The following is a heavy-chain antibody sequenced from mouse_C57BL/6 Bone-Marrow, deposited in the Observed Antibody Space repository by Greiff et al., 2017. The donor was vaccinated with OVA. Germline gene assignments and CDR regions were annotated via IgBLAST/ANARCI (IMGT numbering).Heavy chain of an antibody. D-gene: IGHD2-3*01. V-gene: IGHV5-6*02. Sequence: EVKVVESGGDLVKPGGSLKLSCAASGFTFSSYGMSWVRQTPDKRLEWVATISSGGSYTYYPDSVKGRFTISRDNAKNTLYLQMSSLKSEDTAMYYCARRWLLRRYYFDYWGKGTTLTVSS. CDR1: GFTFSSYG. CDR2: ISSGGSYT. CDR3: ARRWLLRRYYFDY. J-gene: IGHJ2*01.